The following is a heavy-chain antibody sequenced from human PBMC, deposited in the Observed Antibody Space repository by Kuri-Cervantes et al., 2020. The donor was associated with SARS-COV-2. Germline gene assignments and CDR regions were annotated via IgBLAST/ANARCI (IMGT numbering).Heavy chain of an antibody. CDR2: IYHSGNT. V-gene: IGHV4-39*07. D-gene: IGHD3-3*01. CDR3: ARSPDLWWFDP. CDR1: GGSISGGSYY. Sequence: SETLSLTCTVSGGSISGGSYYWGWIRQPPGMGLEWIGSIYHSGNTYYNPSLKSRVNISVDTSKNQFSLKLSSVTAADTAVYYCARSPDLWWFDPWGQGTLVTVSS. J-gene: IGHJ5*02.